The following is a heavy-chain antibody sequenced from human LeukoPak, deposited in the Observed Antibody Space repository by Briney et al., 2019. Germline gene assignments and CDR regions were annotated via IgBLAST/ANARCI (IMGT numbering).Heavy chain of an antibody. CDR3: ASAGYSSSWYHY. V-gene: IGHV3-53*01. CDR2: IYSGGST. CDR1: GFTVSSNY. Sequence: GGSPRLSCAASGFTVSSNYMSWVRQAPGKGLEWVSVIYSGGSTYYADSVKGRFTISRDNAKNSLYLQMNSLRVEDTAVYYCASAGYSSSWYHYWGQGTLVTVSS. J-gene: IGHJ4*02. D-gene: IGHD6-13*01.